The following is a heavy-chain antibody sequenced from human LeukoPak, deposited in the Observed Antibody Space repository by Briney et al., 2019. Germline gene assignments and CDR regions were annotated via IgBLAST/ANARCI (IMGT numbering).Heavy chain of an antibody. CDR1: GFTFSSLN. V-gene: IGHV3-48*01. CDR2: ISPSGSTV. J-gene: IGHJ4*02. Sequence: GSLRLSCAASGFTFSSLNMNWVRQAPGKGLEWVSYISPSGSTVYYADSVKGRFTISRDNDDESLYLQLNSLRVEDTAVYYCARNFDYWGQGTLVTVSS. CDR3: ARNFDY.